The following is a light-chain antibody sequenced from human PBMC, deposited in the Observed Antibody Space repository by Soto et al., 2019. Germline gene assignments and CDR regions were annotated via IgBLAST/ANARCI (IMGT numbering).Light chain of an antibody. CDR3: ATWADGLSSYV. J-gene: IGLJ1*01. CDR2: EVS. CDR1: SSDVGAYDY. Sequence: QSALTQPASVSGSPGQSITISCTGTSSDVGAYDYVSWYQHHPGKAPKLLIYEVSNRPSGVSSRFSGSKSGNTASLTISGLQAEDEADYFCATWADGLSSYVFGTGTKVTVL. V-gene: IGLV2-14*01.